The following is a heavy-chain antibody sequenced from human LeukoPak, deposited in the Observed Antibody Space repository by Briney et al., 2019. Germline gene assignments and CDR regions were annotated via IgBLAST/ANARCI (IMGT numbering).Heavy chain of an antibody. D-gene: IGHD6-13*01. CDR1: GFTFRSYW. Sequence: PGGSLRLSCAASGFTFRSYWMHWARQAPGKGLAWVSRINSDGSSTNYADSVKGRFSISRDNAKNTLFLQMNSLRAEDTAVYYCARGGGIIAAAVVDWGQGTLVTVSS. J-gene: IGHJ4*02. CDR3: ARGGGIIAAAVVD. V-gene: IGHV3-74*01. CDR2: INSDGSST.